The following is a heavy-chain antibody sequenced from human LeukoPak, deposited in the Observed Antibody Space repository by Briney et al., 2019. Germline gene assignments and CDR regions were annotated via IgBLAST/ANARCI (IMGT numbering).Heavy chain of an antibody. D-gene: IGHD6-13*01. Sequence: GGSLTLSCAVSAFTFSSYDMRWVRQPPGKGLDWVADISSDGQNRFYADCVKGRITIPKDNPNNTLYRQNSSLSTDDTAVYYGAGVLGQLPPHWGQGTLVTVSS. CDR3: AGVLGQLPPH. CDR2: ISSDGQNR. V-gene: IGHV3-30*14. CDR1: AFTFSSYD. J-gene: IGHJ4*02.